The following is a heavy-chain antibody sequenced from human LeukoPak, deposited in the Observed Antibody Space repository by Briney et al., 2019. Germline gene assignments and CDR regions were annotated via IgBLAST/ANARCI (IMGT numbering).Heavy chain of an antibody. J-gene: IGHJ4*02. CDR2: ISAYNGNT. D-gene: IGHD3-16*01. Sequence: GSSVKVSCKASGGTFSSYAISWVRQAPGQGLEWMGWISAYNGNTNYAQKLQGRVTMTTDTSTSTAYMELRSLRSDDTAVYYCARDKGVYFDYWGQGTLVTVSS. CDR3: ARDKGVYFDY. CDR1: GGTFSSYA. V-gene: IGHV1-18*01.